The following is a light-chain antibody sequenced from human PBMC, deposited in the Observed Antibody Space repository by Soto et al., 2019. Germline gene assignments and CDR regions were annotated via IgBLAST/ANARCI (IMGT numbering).Light chain of an antibody. CDR2: GAS. CDR1: QSINSN. V-gene: IGKV3-15*01. CDR3: QQYNRWPPLT. Sequence: DIVMTQSPATLSVSPGERATLSCRASQSINSNLAWYQQKPGQPHRLLIYGASTRATNITDRFSGSGYGTEFTLTISSLQSEEFGVYYCQQYNRWPPLTFGGGTKVEIK. J-gene: IGKJ4*01.